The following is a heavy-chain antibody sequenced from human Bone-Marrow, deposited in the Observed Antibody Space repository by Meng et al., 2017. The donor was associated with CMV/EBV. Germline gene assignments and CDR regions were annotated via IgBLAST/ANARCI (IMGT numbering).Heavy chain of an antibody. Sequence: SVKVSCKASEYTFIGYYIHWVRQAPGQGLEWMGGIIPVFATANYAQRFQGRVTITTDESTSTAYMDLSGLRSDDTAVYYCARSQTLHLRTYCSTITCYYYYYGLDVWGQGTTVTVSS. CDR1: EYTFIGYY. CDR3: ARSQTLHLRTYCSTITCYYYYYGLDV. J-gene: IGHJ6*02. CDR2: IIPVFATA. D-gene: IGHD2-2*01. V-gene: IGHV1-69*05.